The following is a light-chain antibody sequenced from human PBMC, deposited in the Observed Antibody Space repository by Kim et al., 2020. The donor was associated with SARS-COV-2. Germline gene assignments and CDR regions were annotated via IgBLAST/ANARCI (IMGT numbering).Light chain of an antibody. CDR3: QQSDKLPLT. CDR2: DAS. J-gene: IGKJ3*01. V-gene: IGKV1-33*01. Sequence: GDRVTITCQASQDIKKYLNWFQKKPGKAPKLLIYDASNLEIGVPSRFSGSGSGTDFTLTISGLQPVDVATYYCQQSDKLPLTFG. CDR1: QDIKKY.